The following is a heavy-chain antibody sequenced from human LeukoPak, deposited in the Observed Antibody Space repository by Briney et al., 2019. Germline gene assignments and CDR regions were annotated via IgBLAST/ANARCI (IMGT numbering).Heavy chain of an antibody. V-gene: IGHV3-30*02. CDR3: AKAIGDYDNY. J-gene: IGHJ4*02. CDR2: IWYDGSNK. D-gene: IGHD4-17*01. Sequence: GGSLRLSCAASGFTFSSYGMHWVRQAPGQGLEWVAVIWYDGSNKYYADSVKGRFTISRDNSKNTLYLQMNSLRAEDTAVYYCAKAIGDYDNYWGQGTLVTVSS. CDR1: GFTFSSYG.